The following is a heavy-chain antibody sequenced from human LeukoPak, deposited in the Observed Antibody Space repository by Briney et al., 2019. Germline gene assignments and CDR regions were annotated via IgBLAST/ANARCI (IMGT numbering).Heavy chain of an antibody. J-gene: IGHJ3*02. CDR1: GFTFSSYS. V-gene: IGHV3-21*01. D-gene: IGHD6-13*01. Sequence: TGGSLRLSCAASGFTFSSYSMNWVRQAPGKGLEWVSSISSSSSYIYYADSVKGRFTISRDNAKNSLYLQMNSLRAEDTAVYYCARGGMEYSSSWPETDAFDIWGQGTMVTVSS. CDR3: ARGGMEYSSSWPETDAFDI. CDR2: ISSSSSYI.